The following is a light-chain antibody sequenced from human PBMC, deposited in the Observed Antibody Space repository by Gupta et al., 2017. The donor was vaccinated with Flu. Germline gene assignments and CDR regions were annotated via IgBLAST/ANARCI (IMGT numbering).Light chain of an antibody. Sequence: SYRSGSWGDRVTSTCRARQRIRKYLHWCKKKQGEAPKILVYAAASWQSGVLSRFSGSGAGKDVTLTISSRQQEDCATYFCQQNDRTPLLTFGHGTKVDIK. CDR2: AAA. J-gene: IGKJ3*01. V-gene: IGKV1-39*01. CDR3: QQNDRTPLLT. CDR1: QRIRKY.